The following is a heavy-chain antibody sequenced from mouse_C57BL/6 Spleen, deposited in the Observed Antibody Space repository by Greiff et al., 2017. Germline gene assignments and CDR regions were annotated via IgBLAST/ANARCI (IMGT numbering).Heavy chain of an antibody. V-gene: IGHV1-39*01. D-gene: IGHD2-12*01. J-gene: IGHJ2*01. Sequence: QQSGPELVKPGASVKISCRASGYSFTDYNMNWVKQSNGKSLEWIGVINPNYGTTSYNQKFKGTATLTVDQSSSTAYMQLNSLTSEDSAVYYCAKRRRRGDDGGFDYWGQGTTLTVSS. CDR2: INPNYGTT. CDR3: AKRRRRGDDGGFDY. CDR1: GYSFTDYN.